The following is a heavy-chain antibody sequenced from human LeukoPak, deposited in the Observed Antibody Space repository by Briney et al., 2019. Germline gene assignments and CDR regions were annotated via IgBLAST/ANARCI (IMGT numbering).Heavy chain of an antibody. Sequence: GESLKISCKGSGYSFTSYWIGWVRQMPGKGLEWMGIIYPGDSDTRYSPSFQGQVTISADKSISTAYLQWSSLKASDTAMYYCARPYYYGSGSYYKAYYFDYWGQGTLVTVSS. CDR2: IYPGDSDT. J-gene: IGHJ4*02. CDR1: GYSFTSYW. D-gene: IGHD3-10*01. CDR3: ARPYYYGSGSYYKAYYFDY. V-gene: IGHV5-51*01.